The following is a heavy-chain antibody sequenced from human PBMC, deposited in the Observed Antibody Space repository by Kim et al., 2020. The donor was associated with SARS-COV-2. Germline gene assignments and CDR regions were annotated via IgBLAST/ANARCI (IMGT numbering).Heavy chain of an antibody. Sequence: ASVKVSCKASGYTFTSYYMHWVRQAPGQGLEWMGIINPSGGSTSYAQKFQGRVTMTRDTSTSTVYMELSSLRSEDTAVYYCARATYYYGSGSYYPFDYWGQGTLVTVSS. V-gene: IGHV1-46*01. CDR3: ARATYYYGSGSYYPFDY. CDR2: INPSGGST. J-gene: IGHJ4*02. CDR1: GYTFTSYY. D-gene: IGHD3-10*01.